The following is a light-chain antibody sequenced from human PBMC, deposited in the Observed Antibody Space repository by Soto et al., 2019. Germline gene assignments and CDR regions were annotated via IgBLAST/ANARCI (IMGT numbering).Light chain of an antibody. J-gene: IGKJ4*01. V-gene: IGKV1-33*01. CDR1: QDINNY. CDR3: QQYDNILT. CDR2: DAS. Sequence: DIQMTQSPSSLSASVGDRVTITCQASQDINNYLNWYQQKPGKAPKLLIYDASNLETGVPSRFSGSGSGTYFTFTISNLQPEDIATYYCQQYDNILTFGGGNKVEIK.